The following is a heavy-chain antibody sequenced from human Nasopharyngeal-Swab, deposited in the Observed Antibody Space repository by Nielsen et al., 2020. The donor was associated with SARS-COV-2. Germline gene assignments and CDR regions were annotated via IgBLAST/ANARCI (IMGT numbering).Heavy chain of an antibody. V-gene: IGHV3-48*03. CDR3: ARELPGPPFLGPIDY. CDR2: ISSSGLTI. D-gene: IGHD3-3*01. J-gene: IGHJ4*02. CDR1: GFTFSSYE. Sequence: GGSLRLSCAASGFTFSSYEMNWVRQAPGKGLEWVSYISSSGLTIYYADSVKGRFTISRDNAKNSLYLQMNSLRAEDTAVYYCARELPGPPFLGPIDYWGQGTLVTVSS.